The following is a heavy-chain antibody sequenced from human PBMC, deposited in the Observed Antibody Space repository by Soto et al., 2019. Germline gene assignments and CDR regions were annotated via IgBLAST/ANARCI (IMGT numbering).Heavy chain of an antibody. CDR2: IYYSGST. CDR3: NRICSGGSCYFDYGMDV. CDR1: GGSISSGGYY. Sequence: SETLSLTCTVSGGSISSGGYYWSWIRQHPGKGLEWIGYIYYSGSTYYNPSLKSRVTISVDTSKNQFSLKLSSVTAADTAVYYCNRICSGGSCYFDYGMDVWGQGTTVTVSS. V-gene: IGHV4-31*03. D-gene: IGHD2-15*01. J-gene: IGHJ6*02.